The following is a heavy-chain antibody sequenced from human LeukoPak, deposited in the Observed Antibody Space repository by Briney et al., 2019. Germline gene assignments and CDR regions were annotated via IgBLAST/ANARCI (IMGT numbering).Heavy chain of an antibody. Sequence: SQTLSLTCTVSGGSISSGDYYWSWIRQPPGKGLEWIGYIYYSGSTYYNPSLKSRVTISVDTSKNQLSLKLSSVTAADTAVYYCARGYYYDSRGDAFDIWGKGTMVTVSS. J-gene: IGHJ3*02. CDR1: GGSISSGDYY. CDR2: IYYSGST. D-gene: IGHD3-22*01. CDR3: ARGYYYDSRGDAFDI. V-gene: IGHV4-30-4*08.